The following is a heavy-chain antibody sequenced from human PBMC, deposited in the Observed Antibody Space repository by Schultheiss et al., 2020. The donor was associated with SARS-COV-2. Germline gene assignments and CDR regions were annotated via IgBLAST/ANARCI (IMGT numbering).Heavy chain of an antibody. CDR3: ARDRYYYDSSGYYYAGFDY. Sequence: SVKVSCKASGYTFTSYDINWVRQAPGQGLEWMGGIIPIFGTANYAQKFQGRVTITADESTSTAYMELSSLRSEDTAVYYCARDRYYYDSSGYYYAGFDYWGQGTLVTVSS. CDR1: GYTFTSYD. CDR2: IIPIFGTA. D-gene: IGHD3-22*01. J-gene: IGHJ4*02. V-gene: IGHV1-69*13.